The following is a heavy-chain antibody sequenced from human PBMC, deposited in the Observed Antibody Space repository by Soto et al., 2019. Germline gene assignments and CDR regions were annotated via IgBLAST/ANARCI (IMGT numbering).Heavy chain of an antibody. V-gene: IGHV4-30-2*01. J-gene: IGHJ4*02. CDR1: GGSISSGGYS. D-gene: IGHD2-21*01. Sequence: SETLSLTCAVSGGSISSGGYSWSWIRQPPGKGLECIGFIYHSGSTYYNPSLRSRVTISVDRSKNQFSLKLSSVTAADTAVYYCARGPPLLWWSQGTLVTVSS. CDR2: IYHSGST. CDR3: ARGPPLLW.